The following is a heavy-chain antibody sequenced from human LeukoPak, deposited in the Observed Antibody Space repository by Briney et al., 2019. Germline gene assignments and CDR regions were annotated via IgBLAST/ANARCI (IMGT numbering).Heavy chain of an antibody. V-gene: IGHV1-8*03. CDR1: GYTFTSYD. CDR2: MNPNSGNT. CDR3: ARAVIDLNDAFDI. Sequence: ASVKVSCKASGYTFTSYDINWVRQATGQGLEWMGWMNPNSGNTGYAQKFQGRVTITRNTSISTAYMELSSLRSEDTAVYYCARAVIDLNDAFDIWGQGTMVTVSS. J-gene: IGHJ3*02.